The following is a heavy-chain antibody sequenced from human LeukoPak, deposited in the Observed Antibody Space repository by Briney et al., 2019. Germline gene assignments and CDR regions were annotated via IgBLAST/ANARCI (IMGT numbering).Heavy chain of an antibody. Sequence: GGSLRLSCAASGFTFSSYAMSWVRQAPGKGLEWVSAISGSGDSTYYADSVKGQFIISRDNSKNTMYLRMNGLRAEDTAVYYGARDLNVWGSYRSHPRWFDPWGQGTLVTVSS. CDR3: ARDLNVWGSYRSHPRWFDP. CDR2: ISGSGDST. CDR1: GFTFSSYA. J-gene: IGHJ5*02. V-gene: IGHV3-23*01. D-gene: IGHD3-16*02.